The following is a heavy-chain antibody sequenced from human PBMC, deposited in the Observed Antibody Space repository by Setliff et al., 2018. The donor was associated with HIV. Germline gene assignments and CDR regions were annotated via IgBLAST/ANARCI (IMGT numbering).Heavy chain of an antibody. V-gene: IGHV1-3*01. CDR2: IIDGNDNT. D-gene: IGHD4-4*01. CDR1: GYSFADYT. J-gene: IGHJ4*02. CDR3: ARGDLGVYHDDSGPTDY. Sequence: GASVKVSCKASGYSFADYTIQWVRQAPGQSLEWMGWIIDGNDNTRYSQKFQGRVTIARDTSASTAYMELDSLTSDDTGVFYCARGDLGVYHDDSGPTDYWGQGTLVTVSS.